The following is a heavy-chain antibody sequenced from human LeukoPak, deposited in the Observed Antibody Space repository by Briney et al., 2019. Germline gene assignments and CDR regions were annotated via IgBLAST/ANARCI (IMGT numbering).Heavy chain of an antibody. CDR3: AKGRLSAGTCYSVVGL. V-gene: IGHV3-23*01. J-gene: IGHJ4*02. D-gene: IGHD2-15*01. CDR2: ISGSGGNT. CDR1: GCTFNNYG. Sequence: GGSLRLSCAASGCTFNNYGMSWVRQAPGKGLEWVSVISGSGGNTYYADSVKGRFTISRDNSKNTLYVQMDSLRAEDPAVSYCAKGRLSAGTCYSVVGLWGRGTLVTVSS.